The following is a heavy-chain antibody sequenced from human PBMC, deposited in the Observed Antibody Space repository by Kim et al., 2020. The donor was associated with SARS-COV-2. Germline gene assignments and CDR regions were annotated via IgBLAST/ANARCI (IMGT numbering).Heavy chain of an antibody. V-gene: IGHV3-49*04. CDR1: GFTFADSA. J-gene: IGHJ4*02. CDR2: IRGEAYGGTT. Sequence: GGSLRLSCTASGFTFADSAVSWVRQAPGKGLEWVGFIRGEAYGGTTQYAAAVKGRFTISRDDSKSIAYLEMGSLKTEDTAMYYCTRDPKGYSGYGFDYWGQGTLVTVSP. D-gene: IGHD5-12*01. CDR3: TRDPKGYSGYGFDY.